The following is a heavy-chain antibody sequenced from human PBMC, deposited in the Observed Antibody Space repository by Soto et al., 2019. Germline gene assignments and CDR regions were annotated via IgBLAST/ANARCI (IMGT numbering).Heavy chain of an antibody. J-gene: IGHJ4*02. D-gene: IGHD3-9*01. CDR2: ISGSGGST. Sequence: EVQLLESGGGLVQPGGSLRLSCAASGFTFSSYAMSWVRQAPGKGLEWVSSISGSGGSTYYADSVKGRFTISRDNSKNTLYLQMNSLRAEDTDVYYCAKGTAYFSALSRFDYWGQGTLVTVSS. CDR1: GFTFSSYA. V-gene: IGHV3-23*01. CDR3: AKGTAYFSALSRFDY.